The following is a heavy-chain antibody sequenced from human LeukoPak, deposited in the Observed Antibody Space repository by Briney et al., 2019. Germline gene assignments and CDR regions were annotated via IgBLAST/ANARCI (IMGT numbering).Heavy chain of an antibody. CDR1: GYTFTGYY. Sequence: GASVKVSCKASGYTFTGYYMHWVRQAPGQGLEWTGWINPNSGGTNYAQKFQGRVTMTRDTSISTAYMELSRLRSDDTAVYYCATSHTGGYDSSGQLDYWGQGTLVTVSS. D-gene: IGHD3-22*01. V-gene: IGHV1-2*02. CDR3: ATSHTGGYDSSGQLDY. CDR2: INPNSGGT. J-gene: IGHJ4*02.